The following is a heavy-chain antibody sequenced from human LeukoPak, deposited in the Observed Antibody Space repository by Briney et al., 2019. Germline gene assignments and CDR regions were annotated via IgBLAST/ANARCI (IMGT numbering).Heavy chain of an antibody. CDR2: FDPEDGET. Sequence: ASVKVSCKVSGYTPTELSMHWVRQAPGKGLEWMGGFDPEDGETIYAQKFQGRVTMTEDTSTDTAYMELSSLRSEDTAVYYCATGLRGGSYFYYFDYWGQGTLVTVSS. D-gene: IGHD1-26*01. CDR3: ATGLRGGSYFYYFDY. CDR1: GYTPTELS. J-gene: IGHJ4*02. V-gene: IGHV1-24*01.